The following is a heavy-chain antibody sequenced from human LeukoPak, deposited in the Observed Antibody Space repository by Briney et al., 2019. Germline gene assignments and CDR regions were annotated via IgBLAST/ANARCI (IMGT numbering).Heavy chain of an antibody. CDR3: AKMSGYSYAFPFDY. Sequence: GGSLRLSCAASGFTFSSYGMSWVRQAPGKGLEWVSAISGSGGSTYYADSVKGRFTISRDNSKNTLYLQMNSLRAEDTAVYYCAKMSGYSYAFPFDYWGQGTLVTVSS. V-gene: IGHV3-23*01. CDR1: GFTFSSYG. CDR2: ISGSGGST. J-gene: IGHJ4*02. D-gene: IGHD5-18*01.